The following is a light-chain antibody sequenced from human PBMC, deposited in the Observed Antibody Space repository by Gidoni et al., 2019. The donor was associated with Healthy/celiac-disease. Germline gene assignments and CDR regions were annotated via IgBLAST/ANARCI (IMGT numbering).Light chain of an antibody. CDR2: DAS. Sequence: EIVLTQSPATLSLSPGERATLSCRASQSVSSYLAWYQQKPGQAPSLLIYDASNRAPGIPARCSGSGSGTDFTLTISSLEPEDFVVYYCQQRSNWTPITFGQGTRLEIK. CDR1: QSVSSY. J-gene: IGKJ5*01. V-gene: IGKV3-11*01. CDR3: QQRSNWTPIT.